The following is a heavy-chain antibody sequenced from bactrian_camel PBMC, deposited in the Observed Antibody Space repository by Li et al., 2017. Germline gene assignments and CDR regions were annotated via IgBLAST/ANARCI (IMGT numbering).Heavy chain of an antibody. D-gene: IGHD6*01. CDR1: GCTYT. V-gene: IGHV3S53*01. CDR3: AADTYGGSWPRERPEYALGLDWYNF. Sequence: HVQLVESGGGSVQAGGSLRLSCAASGCTYTMVWFRQAPGKEREGVASIDSERRTSYADSVKGRFTISKDNAKFTLYLQMNSLKPEDTAMYYCAADTYGGSWPRERPEYALGLDWYNFWGQGTQVTVS. J-gene: IGHJ4*01. CDR2: IDSERRT.